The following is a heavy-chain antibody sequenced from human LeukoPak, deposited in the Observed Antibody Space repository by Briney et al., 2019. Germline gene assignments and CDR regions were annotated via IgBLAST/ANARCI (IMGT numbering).Heavy chain of an antibody. J-gene: IGHJ4*02. D-gene: IGHD4-17*01. CDR3: ARETTYKYFDY. CDR1: GFTFSSYA. Sequence: GRSLRLSCAASGFTFSSYAMHWVRQAPGKGLEWVAVISCDGSNKYYADSVKGRFTISRDNSKNTLYLQMNSLRAEDTAVYYCARETTYKYFDYWGQGTLVTVSS. V-gene: IGHV3-30-3*01. CDR2: ISCDGSNK.